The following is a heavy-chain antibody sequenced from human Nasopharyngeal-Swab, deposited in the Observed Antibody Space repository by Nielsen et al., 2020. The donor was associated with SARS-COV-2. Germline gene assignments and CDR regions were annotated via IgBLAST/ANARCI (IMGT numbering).Heavy chain of an antibody. D-gene: IGHD4-17*01. CDR3: AGGQGTVTTYYYYGMDV. V-gene: IGHV3-30*04. Sequence: GESLKISCAASGFTFSSYAMHWVRQAPGKGLEWVAVTSYDGSNKYYADSVKGRFTISRDNSKNTLYLQMNSLRAEDTAVYYCAGGQGTVTTYYYYGMDVWGQGTTVTVSS. CDR1: GFTFSSYA. CDR2: TSYDGSNK. J-gene: IGHJ6*02.